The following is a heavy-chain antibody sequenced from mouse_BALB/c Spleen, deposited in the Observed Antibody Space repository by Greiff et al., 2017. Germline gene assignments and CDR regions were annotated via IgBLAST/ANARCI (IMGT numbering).Heavy chain of an antibody. D-gene: IGHD1-2*01. CDR2: INPNNGDT. CDR3: GRAWYGYSWFAY. J-gene: IGHJ3*01. V-gene: IGHV1-37*01. CDR1: GYTFTEYT. Sequence: VQLQQSGPELVKPGASVKISCKTSGYTFTEYTMHWVKQSHGKSLEWIGGINPNNGDTFYNQKFKGKATLAVDKSSSTAHMELLSLTSEDSAVYYCGRAWYGYSWFAYWGQGTLVTVSA.